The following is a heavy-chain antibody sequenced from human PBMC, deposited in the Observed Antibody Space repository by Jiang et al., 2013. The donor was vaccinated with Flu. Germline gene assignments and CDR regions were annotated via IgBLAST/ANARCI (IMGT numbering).Heavy chain of an antibody. D-gene: IGHD3-16*01. CDR1: GGSFNGYY. V-gene: IGHV4-34*01. CDR2: INHSRRT. Sequence: LLKPSETLSLTCAAYGGSFNGYYWSWIRQPPGKGLEWIGEINHSRRTNYNPSLKSRLIISVDTSKNQFSLKLTSVTAADTALYYCARGRYGDSRQSYTWFDPWGQGTLVTVSS. CDR3: ARGRYGDSRQSYTWFDP. J-gene: IGHJ5*02.